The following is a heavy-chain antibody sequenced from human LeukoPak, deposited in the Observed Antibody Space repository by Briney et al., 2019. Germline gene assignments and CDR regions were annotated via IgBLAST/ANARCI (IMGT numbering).Heavy chain of an antibody. Sequence: PGGSLRLSCAASGLTFISSSMNWVRQAPGKGLDWFASTTTSDTNQYYADTLNGRFTISRDNAKNSPYPKMNSLRAQDTAVYYCARDRDENNNSEDAFDIWGQGTKVTVSS. CDR2: TTTSDTNQ. CDR3: ARDRDENNNSEDAFDI. CDR1: GLTFISSS. V-gene: IGHV3-21*01. D-gene: IGHD1-1*01. J-gene: IGHJ3*02.